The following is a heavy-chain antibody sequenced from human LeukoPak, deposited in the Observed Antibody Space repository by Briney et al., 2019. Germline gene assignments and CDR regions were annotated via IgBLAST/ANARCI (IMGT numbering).Heavy chain of an antibody. CDR2: ISGSGGSI. J-gene: IGHJ4*02. CDR3: AKDINDLSPYYDSSGYYNY. Sequence: PGGSLRLSCAASGFTFSSYAMRWVRQAPGKGLEWVSVISGSGGSIYYADSVKGRFTISRDNSKNTLYLQMNSLRAEDTAVYYCAKDINDLSPYYDSSGYYNYWGQGTLVTVSS. D-gene: IGHD3-22*01. CDR1: GFTFSSYA. V-gene: IGHV3-23*01.